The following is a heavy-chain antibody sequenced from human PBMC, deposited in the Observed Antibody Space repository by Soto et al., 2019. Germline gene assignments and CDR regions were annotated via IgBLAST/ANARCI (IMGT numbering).Heavy chain of an antibody. CDR1: GYTFTSYD. D-gene: IGHD2-21*02. Sequence: ASVKVSCKASGYTFTSYDINWVRQATGQGLEWMGWVNPNSGNTDYAQKFQGRVTMTRNTSISTAYMELSSLRSEDTAVYYCARSIVVVTALDYWGQGTLVTVS. CDR2: VNPNSGNT. J-gene: IGHJ4*02. CDR3: ARSIVVVTALDY. V-gene: IGHV1-8*01.